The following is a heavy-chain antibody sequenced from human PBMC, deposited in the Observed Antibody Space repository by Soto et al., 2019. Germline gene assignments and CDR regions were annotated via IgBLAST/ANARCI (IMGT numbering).Heavy chain of an antibody. J-gene: IGHJ4*02. CDR3: AKAPDTVATQRH. D-gene: IGHD5-12*01. CDR2: ISGSGGST. V-gene: IGHV3-23*01. Sequence: GALRLSGAASGCTFRSYAMSWVRQSPGKGLEWVSAISGSGGSTYYADSVKGRFTISRDNSKNTLYLQMNSLRAEDTAVYYCAKAPDTVATQRHWGQGPLVTVSS. CDR1: GCTFRSYA.